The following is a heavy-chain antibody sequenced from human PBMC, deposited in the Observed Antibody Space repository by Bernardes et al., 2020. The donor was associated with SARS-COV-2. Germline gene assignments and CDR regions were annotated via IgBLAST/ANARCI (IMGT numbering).Heavy chain of an antibody. Sequence: GGSLRLSCAASGFTLSDYEMNWVRQAPGRGLEWISSISRNSFDTYYVDSVRGRFTISRDNAKNSLYLQMNSLRAEDTAVYYCAGGPSDDFDYWGQGTLVTVSS. D-gene: IGHD2-15*01. J-gene: IGHJ4*02. CDR2: ISRNSFDT. CDR1: GFTLSDYE. CDR3: AGGPSDDFDY. V-gene: IGHV3-21*01.